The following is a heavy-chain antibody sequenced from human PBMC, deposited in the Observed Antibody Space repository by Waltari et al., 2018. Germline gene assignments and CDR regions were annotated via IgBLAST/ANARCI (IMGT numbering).Heavy chain of an antibody. V-gene: IGHV4-39*01. CDR1: GGSISSSSYY. CDR3: ARSVGYYDFWSGYYSDYYYYYGMDV. Sequence: QLQLQESGPGLVKPSETLSLTCTVSGGSISSSSYYWGWIRQPPGKGLEWIGMLYYSGSTYYNPSLKSRVTISVDTSKNQFSLKLSSVTAADTAVYYCARSVGYYDFWSGYYSDYYYYYGMDVWGQGTTVTVSS. D-gene: IGHD3-3*01. J-gene: IGHJ6*02. CDR2: LYYSGST.